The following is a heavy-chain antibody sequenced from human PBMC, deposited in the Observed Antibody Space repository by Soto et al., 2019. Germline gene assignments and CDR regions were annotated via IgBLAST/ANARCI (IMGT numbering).Heavy chain of an antibody. J-gene: IGHJ6*02. D-gene: IGHD6-13*01. CDR1: GYSFTSYW. Sequence: GESLKISCKGSGYSFTSYWIGWVRQMPGKGLDWMGIIYPGDSDTRYSPSFQGQVTISADKSISTAYLQWSSLKASDTAMYYCARQDATNLAAAGRGYGMDVWGQGTTVTVSS. V-gene: IGHV5-51*01. CDR2: IYPGDSDT. CDR3: ARQDATNLAAAGRGYGMDV.